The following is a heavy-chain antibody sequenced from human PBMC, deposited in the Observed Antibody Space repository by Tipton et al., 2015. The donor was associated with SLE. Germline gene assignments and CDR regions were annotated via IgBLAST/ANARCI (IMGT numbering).Heavy chain of an antibody. CDR3: ARVGGGLVGAIDY. V-gene: IGHV4-39*07. CDR1: GGSISSSSYY. CDR2: IYYSGST. D-gene: IGHD1-26*01. J-gene: IGHJ4*02. Sequence: LRLSCTVSGGSISSSSYYWGWIRQPPGKGLEWIGSIYYSGSTYYNPSLKSRVTISVDTSKNQFSLKLSSVTAADTAVYYCARVGGGLVGAIDYWGQGTLVTVSS.